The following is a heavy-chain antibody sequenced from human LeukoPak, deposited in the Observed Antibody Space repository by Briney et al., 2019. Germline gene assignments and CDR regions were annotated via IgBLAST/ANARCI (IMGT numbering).Heavy chain of an antibody. CDR3: AREGHYDILTGYSPLEYYFYYMDV. D-gene: IGHD3-9*01. CDR2: ISSDGVEK. J-gene: IGHJ6*03. V-gene: IGHV3-30*04. Sequence: GRSLRLSCAASGFTFSNYGIHWVRQTPGKGLEWVAAISSDGVEKHYADSVKGRFTISRDNSKSTVYLQMNSLRAEDTALYYCAREGHYDILTGYSPLEYYFYYMDVWGKGTTVTVSS. CDR1: GFTFSNYG.